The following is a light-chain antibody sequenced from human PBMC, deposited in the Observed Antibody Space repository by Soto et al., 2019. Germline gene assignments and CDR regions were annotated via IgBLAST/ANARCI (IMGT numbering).Light chain of an antibody. CDR2: TVS. Sequence: DIVMTQTPLSLPVTPGEPASISCRSSQSLLDSDDGNTYLDWYLQKPGQSPQLLIYTVSYRASGVPDRFSGSGSGTDFTLKISGVEAEDVGVYYCMQRIEFPPTFGQGTKVEIK. CDR3: MQRIEFPPT. J-gene: IGKJ1*01. CDR1: QSLLDSDDGNTY. V-gene: IGKV2-40*01.